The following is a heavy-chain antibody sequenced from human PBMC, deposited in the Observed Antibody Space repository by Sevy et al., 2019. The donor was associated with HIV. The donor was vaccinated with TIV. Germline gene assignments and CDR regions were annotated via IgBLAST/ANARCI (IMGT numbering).Heavy chain of an antibody. CDR1: GFTFRTYA. D-gene: IGHD1-26*01. Sequence: GGSLRLSCAASGFTFRTYAFHWVRQAPGRGLEWIGFISSNGDNAFYENSVRGRFTISRDNAMNTLYLQMSSLRPDDTAVYYCARGPEWELTSFLSHWGQGALVTVSS. CDR2: ISSNGDNA. CDR3: ARGPEWELTSFLSH. J-gene: IGHJ4*02. V-gene: IGHV3-30-3*01.